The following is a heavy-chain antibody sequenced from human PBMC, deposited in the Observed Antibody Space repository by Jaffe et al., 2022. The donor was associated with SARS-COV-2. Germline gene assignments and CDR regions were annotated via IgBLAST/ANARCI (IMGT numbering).Heavy chain of an antibody. D-gene: IGHD4-17*01. Sequence: EVQLVESGGGLVKPGGSLRLSCAASGFTFSSYSMNWVRQAPGKGLEWVSSISSSSSYIYYADSVKGRFTISRDNAKNSLYLQMNSLRAEDTAVYYCARDLEGPVTTGYGMDVWGQGTTVTVSS. V-gene: IGHV3-21*01. CDR2: ISSSSSYI. J-gene: IGHJ6*02. CDR3: ARDLEGPVTTGYGMDV. CDR1: GFTFSSYS.